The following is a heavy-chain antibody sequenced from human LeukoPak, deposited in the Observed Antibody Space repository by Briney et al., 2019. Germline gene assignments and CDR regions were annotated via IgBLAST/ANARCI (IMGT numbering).Heavy chain of an antibody. V-gene: IGHV4-61*09. Sequence: PSQTLSLTCTVSGDSISIGSYYWSWIRQPAGKGLEWIGNMNTTGSTKYNPSLKSRVTISVDRTNNQCSLKLSSVTAANTAVYYCARDWDYWGQGTLVAVSS. J-gene: IGHJ4*02. CDR3: ARDWDY. CDR2: MNTTGST. CDR1: GDSISIGSYY.